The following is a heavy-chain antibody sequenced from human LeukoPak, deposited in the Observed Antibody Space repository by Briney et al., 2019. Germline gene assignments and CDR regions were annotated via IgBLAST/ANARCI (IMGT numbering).Heavy chain of an antibody. Sequence: ASVKVSCKASGFTFTSSAMQWVRQARGQRLEWIGWIVVGSGNTNYAQKFQERVTITRDMSTSTAYMELSGLRSEDTAMYYCARAYDRSGYYSDYWGQGTLITVSS. V-gene: IGHV1-58*02. CDR1: GFTFTSSA. D-gene: IGHD3-22*01. CDR2: IVVGSGNT. J-gene: IGHJ4*02. CDR3: ARAYDRSGYYSDY.